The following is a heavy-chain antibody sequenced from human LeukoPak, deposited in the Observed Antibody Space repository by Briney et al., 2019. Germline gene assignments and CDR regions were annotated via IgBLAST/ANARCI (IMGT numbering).Heavy chain of an antibody. D-gene: IGHD3-22*01. CDR2: ISSSSSYI. Sequence: GGSLRLSCATSGFTFSSYSMNWVRQAPGEGLEWVSSISSSSSYIYYADSVKGRFTISRDNAKNSLYLQMNSLRAEDTAVYYCARDRGLYYDSKHAFDIWGQGTMVTVS. V-gene: IGHV3-21*01. CDR3: ARDRGLYYDSKHAFDI. J-gene: IGHJ3*02. CDR1: GFTFSSYS.